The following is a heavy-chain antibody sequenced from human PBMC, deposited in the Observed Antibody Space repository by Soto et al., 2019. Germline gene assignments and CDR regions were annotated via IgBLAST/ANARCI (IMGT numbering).Heavy chain of an antibody. CDR2: ICHSGST. V-gene: IGHV4-4*02. D-gene: IGHD1-26*01. Sequence: SETLSLTCAVSGGSVSSPNWWAWVRQPPGKGLEWIGEICHSGSTYYNPSLKSRVTISVDKANNQVSLKMTSVTAADTALYYCVKERVVIVSPTIRAPPHDGYDIWGRGTMVTVSS. CDR3: VKERVVIVSPTIRAPPHDGYDI. J-gene: IGHJ3*02. CDR1: GGSVSSPNW.